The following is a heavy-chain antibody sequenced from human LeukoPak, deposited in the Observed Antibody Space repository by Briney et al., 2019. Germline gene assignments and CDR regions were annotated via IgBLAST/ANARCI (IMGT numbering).Heavy chain of an antibody. CDR1: GFTFSNFW. D-gene: IGHD3-16*01. J-gene: IGHJ4*02. CDR2: INGDGSST. CDR3: ARDWSYGLDY. V-gene: IGHV3-74*01. Sequence: QPGGSLRLSCAASGFTFSNFWMHWVRQVPGKGLLWVSRINGDGSSTSYADPVKGRFTISRDNAKNTLYLQMNSLRVEDTAVYYCARDWSYGLDYWGQGTLVTVSS.